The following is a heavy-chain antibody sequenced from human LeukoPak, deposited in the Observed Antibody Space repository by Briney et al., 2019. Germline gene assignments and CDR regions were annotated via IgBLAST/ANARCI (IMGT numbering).Heavy chain of an antibody. D-gene: IGHD5-24*01. CDR1: GGSFSGYY. Sequence: SETLSLTCAVYGGSFSGYYWSWIRQPPGKGLEWIWEINHSGSTNYNPSLKSRVTISVDTSKNQFSLKLRSVTAADTAEYYCARLDVEMATIPVFDAFDIWGQGTMVTVSS. CDR3: ARLDVEMATIPVFDAFDI. CDR2: INHSGST. J-gene: IGHJ3*02. V-gene: IGHV4-34*01.